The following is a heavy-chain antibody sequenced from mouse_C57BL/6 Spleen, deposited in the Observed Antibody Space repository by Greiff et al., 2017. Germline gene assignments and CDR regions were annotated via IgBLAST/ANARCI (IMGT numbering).Heavy chain of an antibody. V-gene: IGHV1-81*01. D-gene: IGHD2-3*01. CDR2: IYPRSGNT. J-gene: IGHJ4*01. Sequence: QVQLQQSGAELARPGASVKLSCKASGYTFTSYGISWVKQRTGQGLEWIGEIYPRSGNTYYNEKFKGKATLTADKSSSTAYMELRSLTSEDSAVYFCARREGYDGYLYYAMDYWGQGTSVTVSS. CDR3: ARREGYDGYLYYAMDY. CDR1: GYTFTSYG.